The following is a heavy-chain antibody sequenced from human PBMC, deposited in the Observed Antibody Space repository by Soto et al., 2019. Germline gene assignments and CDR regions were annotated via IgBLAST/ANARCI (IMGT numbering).Heavy chain of an antibody. Sequence: PETLPPPCTFSGGSMNNYYWGWVRQAPGKGLQDIGYISYMGTTNYNPSLKNRVTIFVDTSKNQFSLKLTSVTAADTALYYGTNSGGGEGNSGYYGGDYEARGGGTLVPVFS. V-gene: IGHV4-59*01. J-gene: IGHJ4*02. CDR3: TNSGGGEGNSGYYGGDYEA. CDR1: GGSMNNYY. CDR2: ISYMGTT. D-gene: IGHD3-22*01.